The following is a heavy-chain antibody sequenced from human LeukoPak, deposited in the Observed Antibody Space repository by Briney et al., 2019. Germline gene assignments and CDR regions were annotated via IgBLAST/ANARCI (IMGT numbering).Heavy chain of an antibody. J-gene: IGHJ3*02. CDR1: GFTFSIYA. CDR2: MSGSGGST. V-gene: IGHV3-23*01. CDR3: AKDREYSYVYDAFDI. Sequence: GGSLRLSCAASGFTFSIYAMSWVRQAPGKGLEWVSGMSGSGGSTYYADSVKGRFTISRDNSKNTLYLQMNTLRAEDTAVYYCAKDREYSYVYDAFDIRGQGTLVTVSS. D-gene: IGHD3-16*01.